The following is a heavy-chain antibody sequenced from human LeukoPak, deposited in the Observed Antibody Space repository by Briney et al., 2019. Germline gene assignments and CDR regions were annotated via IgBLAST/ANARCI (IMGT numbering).Heavy chain of an antibody. D-gene: IGHD6-13*01. J-gene: IGHJ1*01. CDR3: ATGPTGIAAADVPFQH. CDR1: GYTFTGYY. V-gene: IGHV1-2*06. Sequence: ASVKVSCKASGYTFTGYYLHWVRQAPGQGLEWMGRINPNSGGTNYAQKFQGRVTMTRDTSISTAYMELSSLRSEDTAVYYCATGPTGIAAADVPFQHWGQGTLVTVSS. CDR2: INPNSGGT.